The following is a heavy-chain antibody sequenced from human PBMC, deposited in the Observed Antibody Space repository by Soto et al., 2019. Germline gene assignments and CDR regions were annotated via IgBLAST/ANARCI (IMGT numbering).Heavy chain of an antibody. V-gene: IGHV1-18*04. J-gene: IGHJ3*02. D-gene: IGHD3-22*01. CDR1: GYTFTSYG. CDR2: ISAYNGNT. Sequence: SVKVSFKASGYTFTSYGISWVGHAPGQGLEWMGWISAYNGNTNYAQKLQGRVTMTTDTSTSTAYMELRSLRSDDTAVYYCASSYYYDSSGSIDAFDIWGQGTMVTVSS. CDR3: ASSYYYDSSGSIDAFDI.